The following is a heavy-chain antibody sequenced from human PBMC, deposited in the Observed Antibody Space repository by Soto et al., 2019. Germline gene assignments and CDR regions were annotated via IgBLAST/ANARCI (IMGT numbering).Heavy chain of an antibody. D-gene: IGHD5-18*01. CDR3: AGPGYSSQEF. CDR2: INGNGDDT. Sequence: ESGGGLVQPGGSLRLSCAASGFPFSTFALSWVRQAPGKGLEWVSAINGNGDDTDYVGAVKGRFTISRDNSKNALWLQMNSLRAEDTAVYYCAGPGYSSQEFWGQGTLVTVSS. J-gene: IGHJ1*01. CDR1: GFPFSTFA. V-gene: IGHV3-23*01.